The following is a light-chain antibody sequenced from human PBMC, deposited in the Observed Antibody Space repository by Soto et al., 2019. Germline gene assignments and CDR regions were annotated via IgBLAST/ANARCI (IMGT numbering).Light chain of an antibody. CDR2: KAS. CDR3: QNYNSYSEA. V-gene: IGKV1-5*03. J-gene: IGKJ1*01. Sequence: DIQMTQSPSTLSGSVGDRVTITCRASQTISSWLAWYQQKPGKAPKLLIYKASTLKSGVPSRFSGSGAGTEFTLTISSLQPDDLATYYCQNYNSYSEAFGQGTKVELK. CDR1: QTISSW.